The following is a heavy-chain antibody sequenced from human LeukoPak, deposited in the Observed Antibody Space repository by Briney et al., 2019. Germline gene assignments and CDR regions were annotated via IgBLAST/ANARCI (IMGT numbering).Heavy chain of an antibody. CDR2: INWNGDST. CDR1: GFTFDDHG. Sequence: GGSLRLSCAASGFTFDDHGMTWVRQAPGKGLECVSGINWNGDSTGYADSVKGRFTISRDNAKNSLYLQMNSLRAEDTAVYYCARGKTSQNIVTRKTYNWFDPWGQGTLVTVSS. D-gene: IGHD2/OR15-2a*01. V-gene: IGHV3-20*04. CDR3: ARGKTSQNIVTRKTYNWFDP. J-gene: IGHJ5*02.